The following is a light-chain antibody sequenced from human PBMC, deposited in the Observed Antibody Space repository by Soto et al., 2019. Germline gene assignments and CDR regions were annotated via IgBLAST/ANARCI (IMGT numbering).Light chain of an antibody. CDR3: QQNDGSQLLT. J-gene: IGKJ3*01. CDR1: QSVSTNY. CDR2: GIS. V-gene: IGKV3-20*01. Sequence: EIVLTQSPGTLSLSPGERATLSCRASQSVSTNYLAWYQQKPGQAPRLLIHGISSRATGIPDRSSGSGSATDFTLTISRLEPEDFAAYYCQQNDGSQLLTVGAGLKVDIK.